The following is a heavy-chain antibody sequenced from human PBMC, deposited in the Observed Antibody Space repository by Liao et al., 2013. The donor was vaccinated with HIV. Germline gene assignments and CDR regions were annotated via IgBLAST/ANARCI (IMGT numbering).Heavy chain of an antibody. Sequence: QVQVQQWGAGLLKPSETLSLTCAVYGGSFSGYYWSWIRQPAGKGLEWIGRIYTSGSTNYNPSLKSRVTISVDTSKNQFSLKLSSVTAADTAVYFCAVGSSWYNGWVYWGQGTLVTVSS. D-gene: IGHD6-13*01. J-gene: IGHJ4*02. CDR2: IYTSGST. CDR1: GGSFSGYY. V-gene: IGHV4-59*10. CDR3: AVGSSWYNGWVY.